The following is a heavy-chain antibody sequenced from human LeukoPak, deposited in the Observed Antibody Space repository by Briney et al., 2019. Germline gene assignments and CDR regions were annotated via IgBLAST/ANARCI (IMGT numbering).Heavy chain of an antibody. Sequence: SVKVSCKASGVTFSSYAISWVRQAPGQGLEWMGGIIPIFGTANYAQKFQGRVTITADKSTSTAYLELSSLRSEDTAVYCCASNIVVVPAAIGAWFDCWGQGTLVTVSS. CDR3: ASNIVVVPAAIGAWFDC. V-gene: IGHV1-69*06. CDR2: IIPIFGTA. D-gene: IGHD2-2*02. CDR1: GVTFSSYA. J-gene: IGHJ5*01.